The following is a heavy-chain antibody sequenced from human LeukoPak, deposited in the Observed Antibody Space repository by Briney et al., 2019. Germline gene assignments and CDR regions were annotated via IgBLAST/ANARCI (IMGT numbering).Heavy chain of an antibody. V-gene: IGHV4-59*01. J-gene: IGHJ3*02. CDR3: ARGLEELDI. CDR1: GGSFSSSY. Sequence: SETLSLTCSVSGGSFSSSYWNWIRQTPEKGLEWIGYIFYSGSTNYIPSLKSRVTISIHTSKNQFSLKLSSVTAADTGVYYCARGLEELDIWGQGTMVTVSS. CDR2: IFYSGST.